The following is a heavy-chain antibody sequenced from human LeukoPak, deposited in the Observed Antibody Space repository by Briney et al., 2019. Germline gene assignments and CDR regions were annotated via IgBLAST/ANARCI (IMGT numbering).Heavy chain of an antibody. Sequence: SETLSLTCTVSGGSISSYYWSWIRQPPGKGLEWIGYIYYSGSTNYNPSLNSRVTISVDTSKNQFSLKLSSVTAADTAVYYCARVSIAAAGTTYYYYYGMDVWGQGTAVTVSS. V-gene: IGHV4-59*01. J-gene: IGHJ6*02. D-gene: IGHD6-13*01. CDR3: ARVSIAAAGTTYYYYYGMDV. CDR2: IYYSGST. CDR1: GGSISSYY.